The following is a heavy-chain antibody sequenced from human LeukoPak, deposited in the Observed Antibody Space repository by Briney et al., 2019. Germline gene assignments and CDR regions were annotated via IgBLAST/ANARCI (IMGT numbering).Heavy chain of an antibody. Sequence: PSETLSLTCTVSGGSISSYYWSWIRQPPGKGLEWIGYIYYSGSTNYNPSLKSRVTISVDTPKNQFSLKLSSVTAADTAVYYCARSSGFPYYFDYWGQGTLVTVSS. CDR1: GGSISSYY. CDR2: IYYSGST. D-gene: IGHD6-19*01. V-gene: IGHV4-59*01. CDR3: ARSSGFPYYFDY. J-gene: IGHJ4*02.